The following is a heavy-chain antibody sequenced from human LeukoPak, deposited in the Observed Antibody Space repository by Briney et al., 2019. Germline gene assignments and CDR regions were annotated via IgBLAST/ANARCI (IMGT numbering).Heavy chain of an antibody. CDR1: GFTFSSYW. CDR2: VNPQGSGT. CDR3: ARARWSSTGWFLGY. V-gene: IGHV3-74*01. D-gene: IGHD6-19*01. J-gene: IGHJ4*02. Sequence: GGSLRLSCAASGFTFSSYWMHWVRQAPGKGLVWVSRVNPQGSGTSYTDSVKGRFTISRDNAKDALHLRMDNLRVEDTAVYYCARARWSSTGWFLGYWGQGTLVTVSS.